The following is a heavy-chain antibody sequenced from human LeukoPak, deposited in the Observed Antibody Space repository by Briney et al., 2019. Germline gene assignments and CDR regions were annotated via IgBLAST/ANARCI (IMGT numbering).Heavy chain of an antibody. Sequence: SETLSLTCTVSGGSISSYYWSWIRQPPGKGLEWIGYIYYSGSTNYNPSLKSRVTISVDTSKNQFSLKLSSVTAADTAVYYCARDTHNYDFWSGTRRTEYFQHWGQGTLVTVSS. V-gene: IGHV4-59*01. J-gene: IGHJ1*01. CDR2: IYYSGST. D-gene: IGHD3-3*01. CDR1: GGSISSYY. CDR3: ARDTHNYDFWSGTRRTEYFQH.